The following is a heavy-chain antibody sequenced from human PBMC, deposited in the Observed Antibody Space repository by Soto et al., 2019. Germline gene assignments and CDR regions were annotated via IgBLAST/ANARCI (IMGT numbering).Heavy chain of an antibody. Sequence: ASVKVSCKASGYTFTSYAMHWVRQAPGQRLEWMGWINAGNGNTRYSQKFQGRVTITRDTSASTAYMELSSLRSEDTAVYYCARDTLVAPIRNWFDPWGQGTLVTVAS. CDR3: ARDTLVAPIRNWFDP. D-gene: IGHD2-8*02. J-gene: IGHJ5*02. CDR1: GYTFTSYA. V-gene: IGHV1-3*01. CDR2: INAGNGNT.